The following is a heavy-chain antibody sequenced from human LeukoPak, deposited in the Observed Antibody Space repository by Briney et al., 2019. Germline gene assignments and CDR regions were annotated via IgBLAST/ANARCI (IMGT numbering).Heavy chain of an antibody. V-gene: IGHV3-66*03. Sequence: GGSLRLSCAVSGFRGSDYYMSWVRQAPGKGLDWVGLIRDSGEAFYADFVRGRFAISRDESENTLYLQMNSLRVEDTAVYFCARDRAALQDWVEFDPWGQGTPVIVSS. J-gene: IGHJ5*01. D-gene: IGHD3/OR15-3a*01. CDR3: ARDRAALQDWVEFDP. CDR1: GFRGSDYY. CDR2: IRDSGEA.